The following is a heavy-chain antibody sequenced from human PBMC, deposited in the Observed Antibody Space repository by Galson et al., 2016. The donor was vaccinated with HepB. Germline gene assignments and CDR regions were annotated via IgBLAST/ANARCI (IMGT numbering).Heavy chain of an antibody. J-gene: IGHJ5*02. Sequence: SVKVSCKASGDTFTSHYIHWVRQAPGQGLEWMGIIKPTGGRTSDAQNFQGRVTMTRDTSTNTVYMELSSLGSEDTAVYYCARLGTTVIAWGQGTLFTVSS. CDR1: GDTFTSHY. D-gene: IGHD1-7*01. V-gene: IGHV1-46*03. CDR3: ARLGTTVIA. CDR2: IKPTGGRT.